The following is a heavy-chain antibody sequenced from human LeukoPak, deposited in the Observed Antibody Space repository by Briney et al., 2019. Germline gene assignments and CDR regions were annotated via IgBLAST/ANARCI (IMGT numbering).Heavy chain of an antibody. CDR2: IHHSGST. CDR1: GGSFSGYY. V-gene: IGHV4-34*01. D-gene: IGHD6-19*01. CDR3: ARGRRQWLRYWFDP. Sequence: SETLSLTCAVYGGSFSGYYWSWIRQPPGKGLEWIGEIHHSGSTNYNPSLKSRVTISVDTSKNQFSLKLSSVTATDTAVYYCARGRRQWLRYWFDPWGQGTLVTVSS. J-gene: IGHJ5*02.